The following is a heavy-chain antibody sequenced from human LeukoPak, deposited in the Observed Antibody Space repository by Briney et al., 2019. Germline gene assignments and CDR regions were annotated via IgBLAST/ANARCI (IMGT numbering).Heavy chain of an antibody. Sequence: GGSLRLSCEASGFIFSTFAMIWVRQPPGKGLEWVSSIFPSGGEIHYADSVRGRFTISRDNSKSTLSLQMNSLRAEDTAIYYCATYRQVLLPFESWGQGTLVTVSS. CDR2: IFPSGGEI. CDR1: GFIFSTFA. D-gene: IGHD2-8*02. J-gene: IGHJ4*02. V-gene: IGHV3-23*01. CDR3: ATYRQVLLPFES.